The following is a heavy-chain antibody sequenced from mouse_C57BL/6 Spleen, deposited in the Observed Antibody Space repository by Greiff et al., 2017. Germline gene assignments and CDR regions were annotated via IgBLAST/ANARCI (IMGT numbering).Heavy chain of an antibody. CDR3: ARRGTSV. D-gene: IGHD2-14*01. V-gene: IGHV1-54*01. Sequence: VKLMESGAELVRPGTSVKVSCKASGYAFTNYLIEWVKQRPGQGLEWIGVINPGSGGTNYNVKFKGKATLTADKSSSTAYMQLSSLTSEDSAVYFWARRGTSVWGTGTTVTVSS. CDR2: INPGSGGT. J-gene: IGHJ1*03. CDR1: GYAFTNYL.